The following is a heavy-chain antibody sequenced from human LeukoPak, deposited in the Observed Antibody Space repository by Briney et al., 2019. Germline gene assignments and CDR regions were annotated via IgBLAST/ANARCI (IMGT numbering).Heavy chain of an antibody. CDR2: IYYSGST. J-gene: IGHJ6*03. Sequence: SETLSLTCTVTGGSISSYYWSWIRQPPGKGLEWIGYIYYSGSTNYNPSLKSRVTISVDTSKNQFSLKLSSVTAADTAVYYCARVGSMEWLSEYYYMDVWGKGTTVTVSS. D-gene: IGHD3-3*01. CDR3: ARVGSMEWLSEYYYMDV. CDR1: GGSISSYY. V-gene: IGHV4-59*01.